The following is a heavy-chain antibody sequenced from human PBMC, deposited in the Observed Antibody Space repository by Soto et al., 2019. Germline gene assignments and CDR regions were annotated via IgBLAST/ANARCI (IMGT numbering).Heavy chain of an antibody. V-gene: IGHV4-34*01. CDR3: ARGLYDSLN. D-gene: IGHD3-22*01. CDR1: GGSFSGYY. Sequence: QVQLQQWGAGLLKPSETLSLTCAVYGGSFSGYYWSWIRQPPGKGLEWIGEINHSGSTNYNPSLKIRVTTXVDTSKNQFSLKLSSVTAADTAVYYCARGLYDSLNWGQGTLVTVSS. CDR2: INHSGST. J-gene: IGHJ4*02.